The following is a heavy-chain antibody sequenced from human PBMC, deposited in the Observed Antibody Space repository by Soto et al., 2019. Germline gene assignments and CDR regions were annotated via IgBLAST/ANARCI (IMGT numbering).Heavy chain of an antibody. CDR2: IYYSGST. CDR3: ARGGDCSSTSCYLPIIGDNWFDP. Sequence: PSETLSLTCTVSGGSISSGGYYWSWIRQHPGKGLEWIGYIYYSGSTYYNPSLKSRVTISVDTSKNQFSLKLSSVTAADTAVYYCARGGDCSSTSCYLPIIGDNWFDPWGQGTLVTVSS. J-gene: IGHJ5*02. V-gene: IGHV4-31*03. CDR1: GGSISSGGYY. D-gene: IGHD2-2*01.